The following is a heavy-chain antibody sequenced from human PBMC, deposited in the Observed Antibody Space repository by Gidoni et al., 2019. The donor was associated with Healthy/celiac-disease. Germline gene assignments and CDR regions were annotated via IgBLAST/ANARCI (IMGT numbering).Heavy chain of an antibody. CDR3: AKAGSMYDSSGYRTREGPRAAFDI. CDR1: GFTFSRYA. CDR2: ISGSGGST. Sequence: EVQLLESGGGLVQPGGSLRLSCAASGFTFSRYAMSWVRQAPGKGLEWVSAISGSGGSTYYADSVKGRFTISRDNSKNTLYLQMNSLRAEDTAVYYCAKAGSMYDSSGYRTREGPRAAFDIWGQGTMVTVSS. J-gene: IGHJ3*02. V-gene: IGHV3-23*01. D-gene: IGHD3-22*01.